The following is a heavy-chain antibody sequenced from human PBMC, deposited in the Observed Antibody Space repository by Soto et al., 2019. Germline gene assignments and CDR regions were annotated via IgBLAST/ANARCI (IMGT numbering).Heavy chain of an antibody. CDR1: GFSLSTSGVG. CDR2: IYWDDDK. D-gene: IGHD1-26*01. CDR3: AHRLIVGATTLYVDY. Sequence: QITLKESGPTLVKPTQTLTLTCTFSGFSLSTSGVGVGWIRQPPGKALEWLALIYWDDDKRYSPSLKSRLTITKDTSKNQVVLTMTNMDPVDTATYYCAHRLIVGATTLYVDYWGQGTLVTVSS. J-gene: IGHJ4*02. V-gene: IGHV2-5*02.